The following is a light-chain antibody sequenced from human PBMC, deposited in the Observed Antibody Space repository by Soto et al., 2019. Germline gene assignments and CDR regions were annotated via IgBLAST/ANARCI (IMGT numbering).Light chain of an antibody. J-gene: IGLJ2*01. V-gene: IGLV2-14*01. CDR3: SSYTSRSTLV. CDR2: DVS. CDR1: SSDVGGYNS. Sequence: QSVLTQPASVSGSPGQSITISCTGTSSDVGGYNSVSWYQQHPDKAPKLMIYDVSNRPSGVSNRFSGSKSGNTASLTISGLQAEDEADYYCSSYTSRSTLVFGGGTKLTV.